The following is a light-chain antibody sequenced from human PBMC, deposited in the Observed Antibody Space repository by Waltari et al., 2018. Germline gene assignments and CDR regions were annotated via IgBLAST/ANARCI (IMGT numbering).Light chain of an antibody. V-gene: IGKV1-9*01. Sequence: DIQLTQSPSFLSASVGDRVTITCRSSQGISSLLAWYQQKAGKAPQLLIHTASTVQGGVPSRFSGSGSGTDFTLTISSLQPEDFATYYCQQRHSYPITFGQGTRLDI. J-gene: IGKJ5*01. CDR3: QQRHSYPIT. CDR2: TAS. CDR1: QGISSL.